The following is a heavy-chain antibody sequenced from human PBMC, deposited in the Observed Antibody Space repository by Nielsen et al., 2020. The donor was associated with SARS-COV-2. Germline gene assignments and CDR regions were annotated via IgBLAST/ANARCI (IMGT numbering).Heavy chain of an antibody. CDR3: ARGQGGAARSIAARRSGGGYMDV. Sequence: AETLSLTCTVSGGSISSSSYYWVWLRQPPGMGLAWIGSIYYSGSTYYNPSLTSRVTISVDTSKNQFSLKLSSVTAADTAVYYCARGQGGAARSIAARRSGGGYMDVWGKGTTVTVSS. D-gene: IGHD6-6*01. CDR1: GGSISSSSYY. J-gene: IGHJ6*03. V-gene: IGHV4-39*07. CDR2: IYYSGST.